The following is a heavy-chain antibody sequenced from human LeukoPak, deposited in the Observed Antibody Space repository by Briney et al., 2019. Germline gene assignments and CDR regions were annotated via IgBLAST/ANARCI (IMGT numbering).Heavy chain of an antibody. CDR1: GFTFSSYW. D-gene: IGHD6-19*01. CDR2: IKQDGSEK. Sequence: GGSLRLSCAASGFTFSSYWMSWVRQAPGKGLEWVASIKQDGSEKYYVDSVKGRFTISRDNAKNSLYLQMNSLRAEDTAVYYCARSGIRAVAGRGFDYWGQGTLVTVSS. J-gene: IGHJ4*02. CDR3: ARSGIRAVAGRGFDY. V-gene: IGHV3-7*01.